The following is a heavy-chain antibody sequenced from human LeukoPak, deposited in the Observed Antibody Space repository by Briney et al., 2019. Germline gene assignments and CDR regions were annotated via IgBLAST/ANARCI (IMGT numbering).Heavy chain of an antibody. CDR2: ISWNSGSI. Sequence: GKSRRISGAAFGLTIDDYAIHWVGQAPGKGLNWISGISWNSGSIGDVESVKGRFTISRDKAKKSLYLQMNSLRAEDTDLYYCAKGRRVRAKEHQDDFWSGYRYWGQGTLVTVSS. D-gene: IGHD3-3*01. CDR3: AKGRRVRAKEHQDDFWSGYRY. J-gene: IGHJ4*02. V-gene: IGHV3-9*01. CDR1: GLTIDDYA.